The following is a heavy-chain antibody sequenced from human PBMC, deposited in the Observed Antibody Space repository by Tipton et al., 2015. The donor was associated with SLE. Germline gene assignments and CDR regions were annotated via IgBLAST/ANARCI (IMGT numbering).Heavy chain of an antibody. V-gene: IGHV4-34*01. CDR2: INHSGST. CDR3: ARHDHNSDPGPFDY. D-gene: IGHD6-19*01. J-gene: IGHJ4*02. CDR1: GGSFSGYY. Sequence: TLSLTCAVYGGSFSGYYWSWIRQPPGKGLEWIGEINHSGSTDYNPSLKSRVTISVDTSKNQFSLKLSSVTAADTAVYYCARHDHNSDPGPFDYWGRETLVTVST.